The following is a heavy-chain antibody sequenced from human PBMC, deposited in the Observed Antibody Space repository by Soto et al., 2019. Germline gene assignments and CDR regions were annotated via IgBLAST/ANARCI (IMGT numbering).Heavy chain of an antibody. Sequence: QVQLQESGPGLVKPSQTLSLTCTVSGGSISSGGYYWSWIRQHPGKGLEWIGYIYYSGSTYYNPYLKSRVTISVDTSKNQFSLKLSSVTAADTAVYYWASGQGYCTNGVWYNTPLDYWGQGTLVTVSS. CDR2: IYYSGST. V-gene: IGHV4-31*03. CDR3: ASGQGYCTNGVWYNTPLDY. J-gene: IGHJ4*02. CDR1: GGSISSGGYY. D-gene: IGHD2-8*01.